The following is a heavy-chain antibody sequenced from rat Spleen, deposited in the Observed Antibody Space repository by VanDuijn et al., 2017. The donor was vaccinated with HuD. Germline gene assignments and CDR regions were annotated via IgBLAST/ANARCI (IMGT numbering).Heavy chain of an antibody. D-gene: IGHD1-9*01. J-gene: IGHJ2*01. Sequence: EVQLVESGGGLVQPGRSMKLPCAASGFTFSNYGMHWIRQAPTKGLAWVASISYEGSRTYYGDSVKGRFTISRDNAKSTLYRQMDSLRSEDTASYYCVRHGYTRYYFDYWGQGVMVTVSS. CDR2: ISYEGSRT. V-gene: IGHV5-22*01. CDR3: VRHGYTRYYFDY. CDR1: GFTFSNYG.